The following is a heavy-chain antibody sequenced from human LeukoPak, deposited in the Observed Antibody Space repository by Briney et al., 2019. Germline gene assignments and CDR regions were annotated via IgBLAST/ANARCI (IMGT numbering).Heavy chain of an antibody. CDR1: GLKFDDYA. Sequence: PGRSLRLSCVASGLKFDDYAMQWVRQAPGKGLEWVSGISWNSGSIAYADSVKGRFTISRDNAKNSLYLQMNSLRAEDTAIYYCARIGHDLYQTFDSWGHGTLITVSS. V-gene: IGHV3-9*01. CDR2: ISWNSGSI. J-gene: IGHJ5*01. CDR3: ARIGHDLYQTFDS. D-gene: IGHD2-2*01.